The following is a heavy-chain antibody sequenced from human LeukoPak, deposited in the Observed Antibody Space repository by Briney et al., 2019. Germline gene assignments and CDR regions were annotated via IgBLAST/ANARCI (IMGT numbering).Heavy chain of an antibody. CDR3: ANNYGSGNDYLFDF. CDR2: ISYDGTKV. D-gene: IGHD3-10*01. Sequence: GRSLRLSCAATGFTFSSYGMQWVRQAPGKGLEWVTTISYDGTKVYYADSVKGRFTISRDNSKNTLYLQMNSLRAEDTAIYYCANNYGSGNDYLFDFWGQGTLVTVSS. V-gene: IGHV3-30*18. CDR1: GFTFSSYG. J-gene: IGHJ4*02.